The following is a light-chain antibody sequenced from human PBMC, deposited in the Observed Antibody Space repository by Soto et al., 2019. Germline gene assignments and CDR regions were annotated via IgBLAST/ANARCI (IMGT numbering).Light chain of an antibody. J-gene: IGLJ1*01. CDR2: ENN. CDR1: SSPIGNNY. CDR3: GTWDSSLSGYV. Sequence: SLLTQPPPMSAAPGQKVTLSCSGNSSPIGNNYVSWYQHLPGTAPKLLIYENNERPSGIPDRFSGSKSGTSATLGITGLQTGDEADYYCGTWDSSLSGYVFGTGTKVTVL. V-gene: IGLV1-51*02.